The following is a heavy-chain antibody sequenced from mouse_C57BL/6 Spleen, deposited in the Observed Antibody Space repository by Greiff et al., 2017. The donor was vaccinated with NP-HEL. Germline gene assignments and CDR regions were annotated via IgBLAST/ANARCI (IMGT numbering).Heavy chain of an antibody. CDR3: AREDSSGYGFAY. V-gene: IGHV1-53*01. D-gene: IGHD3-2*02. CDR2: INPSNGGT. J-gene: IGHJ3*01. CDR1: GYTFTSYW. Sequence: QVQLQQPGTDLVKPGASVKLSCKASGYTFTSYWMHWVKQRPGQGLEWIGNINPSNGGTNYNEKFKSKATLTVDKSSSTAYMQLSSLTSEDSAVYYCAREDSSGYGFAYWGQGTLVTVSA.